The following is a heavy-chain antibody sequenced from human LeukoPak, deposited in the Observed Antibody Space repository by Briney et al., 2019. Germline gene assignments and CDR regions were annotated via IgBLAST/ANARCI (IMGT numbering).Heavy chain of an antibody. J-gene: IGHJ6*02. CDR1: GYTFTGYY. D-gene: IGHD5-12*01. Sequence: ASVKVSCKASGYTFTGYYMHWVRQAPGQGLEWMGWINPNSGGTNYAQKFQGRVTMTRDTSISTAYMELSSLRSEDTAVYYCASLTSARGYAPNYYYYYGMDVWGQGTTVTVSS. CDR2: INPNSGGT. CDR3: ASLTSARGYAPNYYYYYGMDV. V-gene: IGHV1-2*02.